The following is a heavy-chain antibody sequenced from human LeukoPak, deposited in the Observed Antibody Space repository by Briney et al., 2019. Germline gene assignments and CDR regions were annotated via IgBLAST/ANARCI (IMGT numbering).Heavy chain of an antibody. CDR1: GFTFSDYA. Sequence: PGRSLRLSCAASGFTFSDYAMHWVRQAPGKGLEWVAVISYDGSNEYYADSVKGRFTISRDNSKNTLFLQMNSLRAEDTSVYYCARTRGWFTLFDHWGQGTLVTVSS. CDR3: ARTRGWFTLFDH. J-gene: IGHJ4*02. V-gene: IGHV3-30-3*01. CDR2: ISYDGSNE. D-gene: IGHD6-19*01.